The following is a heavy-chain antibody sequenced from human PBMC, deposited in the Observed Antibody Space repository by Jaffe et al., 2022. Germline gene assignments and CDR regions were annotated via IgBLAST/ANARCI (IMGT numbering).Heavy chain of an antibody. CDR1: GFTFSSYG. CDR2: IRYDGSNK. D-gene: IGHD6-6*01. J-gene: IGHJ4*02. Sequence: QVQLVESGGGVVQPGGSLRLSCAASGFTFSSYGMHWVRQAPGKGLEWVAFIRYDGSNKYYADSVKGRFTISRDNSKNTLYLQMNSLRAEDTAVYYCAKEILDRPTSPYFDYWGQGTLVTVSS. CDR3: AKEILDRPTSPYFDY. V-gene: IGHV3-30*02.